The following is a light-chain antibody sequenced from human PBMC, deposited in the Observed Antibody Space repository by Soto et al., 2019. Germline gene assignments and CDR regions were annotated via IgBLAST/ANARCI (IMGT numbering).Light chain of an antibody. CDR2: LAT. CDR1: QDISRF. V-gene: IGKV1-17*01. J-gene: IGKJ1*01. Sequence: DIELTQSPPSLSASVGDRVTITCRASQDISRFLAWFQQNPGKVPKRLVYLATALQNGAPSRFSGSGSGTEFNFTISSLQPEDFATYYCLQHYAYPWTFGQGTKVDIK. CDR3: LQHYAYPWT.